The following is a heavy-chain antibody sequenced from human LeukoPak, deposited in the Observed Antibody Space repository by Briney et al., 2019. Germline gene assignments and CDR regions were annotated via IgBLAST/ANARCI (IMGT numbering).Heavy chain of an antibody. J-gene: IGHJ6*04. CDR2: INAGNGNT. CDR3: ARSQGDVPAAKYYYYYGMDV. V-gene: IGHV1-3*01. D-gene: IGHD2-2*01. Sequence: ASVKVSCKASGYTFTSYAMHWVRQAPGQRLEWMGWINAGNGNTKYLQKFQGRVSITRDTSASTAYMELSSLRSEDTAVYYCARSQGDVPAAKYYYYYGMDVWGRGTTVTVSS. CDR1: GYTFTSYA.